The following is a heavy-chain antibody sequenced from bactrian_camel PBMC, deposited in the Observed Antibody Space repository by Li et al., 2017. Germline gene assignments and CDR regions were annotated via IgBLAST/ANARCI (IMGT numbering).Heavy chain of an antibody. CDR3: ARGLTTMAY. CDR2: INSGGGST. J-gene: IGHJ4*01. V-gene: IGHV3S40*01. Sequence: VQLVESGGTLVQPGGSLRLSCAASGFTFGSYDMTWVRQAPGKGLEWVSAINSGGGSTYYADSVKGRFTISRDNAKNTVYLQLNSLKTADMAIYYCARGLTTMAYWGQGTQVTVS. CDR1: GFTFGSYD. D-gene: IGHD2*01.